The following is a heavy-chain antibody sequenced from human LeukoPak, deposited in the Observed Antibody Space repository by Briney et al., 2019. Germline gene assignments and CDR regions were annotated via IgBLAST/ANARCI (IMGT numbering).Heavy chain of an antibody. D-gene: IGHD3-10*01. CDR2: IYSTGST. V-gene: IGHV4-59*01. J-gene: IGHJ4*02. CDR1: GGSISNYH. Sequence: SETLSLTCSVSGGSISNYHWSWIRQPPGKGLEGIAYIYSTGSTNYNPSLKSRVTLSVDTSKYQFSLELSSVTAADTAVYYCARSVNYYDSGTHRLDYFDSWGQGTLVTVSS. CDR3: ARSVNYYDSGTHRLDYFDS.